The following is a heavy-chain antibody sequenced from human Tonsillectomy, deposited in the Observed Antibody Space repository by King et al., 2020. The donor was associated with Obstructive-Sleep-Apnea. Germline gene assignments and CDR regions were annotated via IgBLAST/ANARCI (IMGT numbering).Heavy chain of an antibody. J-gene: IGHJ4*02. CDR1: GGSISSSSYY. V-gene: IGHV4-39*07. CDR3: ARDPLKPPLAIGTFDY. CDR2: IYYSGST. Sequence: QLQESGPGLVKPSETLSLTCTVSGGSISSSSYYWGWIRQPPGKGLEWIGSIYYSGSTYYNPSLKSRVTISVDTSKNQFSLKLSSVTAADTAVYYCARDPLKPPLAIGTFDYWGQGTLVTVSS. D-gene: IGHD2-2*03.